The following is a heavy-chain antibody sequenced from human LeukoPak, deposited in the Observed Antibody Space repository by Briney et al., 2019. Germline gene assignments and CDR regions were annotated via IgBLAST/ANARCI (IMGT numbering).Heavy chain of an antibody. V-gene: IGHV1-8*01. CDR1: GYSYTSYD. CDR3: ARGVGSAINKEAFDI. CDR2: FNPKSGNA. D-gene: IGHD6-25*01. Sequence: ASVKVSCKASGYSYTSYDVNWVRQAPGQGLEWMGWFNPKSGNAGYAQKFQGWVTMTRNISMTTAYMELNSLTSEDTAVYYCARGVGSAINKEAFDIWGQGTVVTVSS. J-gene: IGHJ3*02.